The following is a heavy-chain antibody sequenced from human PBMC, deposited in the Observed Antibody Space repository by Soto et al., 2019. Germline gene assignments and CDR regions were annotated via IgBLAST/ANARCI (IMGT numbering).Heavy chain of an antibody. CDR1: RYTFTSYG. CDR3: ERSLARPGTIDY. D-gene: IGHD1-1*01. J-gene: IGHJ4*02. CDR2: ISAYNGNT. V-gene: IGHV1-18*04. Sequence: ASVKVSCKASRYTFTSYGISWLRQAPGQGLEWMGWISAYNGNTNYAQKLQGRVTMTTDTSTSTAYMELRSLRSDDTAVYYCERSLARPGTIDYWGQGTLVTVSS.